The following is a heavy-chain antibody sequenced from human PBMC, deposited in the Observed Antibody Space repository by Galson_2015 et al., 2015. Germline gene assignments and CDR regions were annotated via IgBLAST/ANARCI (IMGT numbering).Heavy chain of an antibody. CDR3: ARVFGLQAFDI. D-gene: IGHD3-10*01. CDR1: GDSFRNSY. J-gene: IGHJ3*02. Sequence: SETLSLTCTVSGDSFRNSYWGWIRQPPGKGLEWIGHMYHSGSSNYNPSLKSRVTISVDSSKKQFSLRLNSVTAADTALYYCARVFGLQAFDIWGQGTMDTVSS. CDR2: MYHSGSS. V-gene: IGHV4-59*01.